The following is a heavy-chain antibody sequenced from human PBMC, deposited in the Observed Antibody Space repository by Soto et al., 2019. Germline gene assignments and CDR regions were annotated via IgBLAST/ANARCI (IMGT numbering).Heavy chain of an antibody. CDR2: ISAYNGNT. V-gene: IGHV1-18*01. Sequence: QAQLVQSGAEVKKPGASVKVSCKASGYMFVTYGINWVRQAPGQGLEWMGWISAYNGNTKYAQNLQGRVTMTTDASTSTAYMEMRSLRSDDTAVYYCARDLDGSGSYYTDYWGPGTLVTVSS. CDR3: ARDLDGSGSYYTDY. J-gene: IGHJ4*02. D-gene: IGHD3-10*01. CDR1: GYMFVTYG.